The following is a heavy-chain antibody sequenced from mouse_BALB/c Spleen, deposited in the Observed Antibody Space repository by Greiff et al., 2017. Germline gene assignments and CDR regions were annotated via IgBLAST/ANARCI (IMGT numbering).Heavy chain of an antibody. CDR3: VITTRGRFAY. CDR2: IWTGGGT. J-gene: IGHJ3*01. V-gene: IGHV2-9-2*01. Sequence: QVQLKESGPGLVAPSQSLSITCTVSGFSLTSYDISWIRQPPGKGLEWLGVIWTGGGTNYNSAFMSRLSISKDNSKSQVFLKMNSLQTDDTAIYYCVITTRGRFAYWGQGTLVTVSA. D-gene: IGHD2-4*01. CDR1: GFSLTSYD.